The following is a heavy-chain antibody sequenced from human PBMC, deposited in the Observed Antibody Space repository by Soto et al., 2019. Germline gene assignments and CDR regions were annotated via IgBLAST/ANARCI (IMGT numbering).Heavy chain of an antibody. CDR1: GYTFSTSA. CDR3: ARDYYDFWSGYSTSTYGMEV. Sequence: ASVKVSCKASGYTFSTSAMNWVRQAPGQRLEWMGWINPANGNTKYSPKFRGRVTITRDTSATTAYMELSSLRSEDTAVYYCARDYYDFWSGYSTSTYGMEVWGEGTTVTVSS. J-gene: IGHJ6*04. V-gene: IGHV1-3*01. CDR2: INPANGNT. D-gene: IGHD3-3*01.